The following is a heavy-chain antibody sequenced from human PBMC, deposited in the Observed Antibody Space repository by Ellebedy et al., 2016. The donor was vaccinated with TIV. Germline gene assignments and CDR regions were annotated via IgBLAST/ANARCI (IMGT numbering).Heavy chain of an antibody. J-gene: IGHJ6*02. V-gene: IGHV3-11*06. Sequence: GESLKISCAASGFTFSDYYMSWIRQAPGKGLEWVSYISSSSSYTNYADSVKGRFTISSDNAKNSLYLQMNSLRAEDTAVYYCAREYYYGMDVWGQGTTVTVSS. CDR3: AREYYYGMDV. CDR1: GFTFSDYY. CDR2: ISSSSSYT.